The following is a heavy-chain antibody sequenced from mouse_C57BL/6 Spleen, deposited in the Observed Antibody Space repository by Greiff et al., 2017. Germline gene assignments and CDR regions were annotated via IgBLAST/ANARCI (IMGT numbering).Heavy chain of an antibody. V-gene: IGHV5-17*01. CDR3: ARTYDYDAGDY. CDR2: ISSGSSTI. D-gene: IGHD2-4*01. Sequence: EVQLVESGGGLVKPGGSLKLSCAASGFTFSDYGMHWVSQAPEKGLEWVAYISSGSSTINYADTVKGRFTISRDNAKNTLFLQMTSLRSEDTAMYYCARTYDYDAGDYWGQGTTLTVSS. J-gene: IGHJ2*01. CDR1: GFTFSDYG.